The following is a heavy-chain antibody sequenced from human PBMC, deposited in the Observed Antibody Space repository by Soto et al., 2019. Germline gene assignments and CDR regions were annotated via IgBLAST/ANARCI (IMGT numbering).Heavy chain of an antibody. J-gene: IGHJ6*02. CDR3: ARDSSPTYYYYYGMDV. CDR2: IWYDGSNK. Sequence: GGSLRLSCAASGFTFSSYGMHWVRQAPGKGLEWVAVIWYDGSNKYYADSVKGRFTISRDNSKNTLYLQMNSLRAEDTAVYYCARDSSPTYYYYYGMDVWGQGTKVTV. D-gene: IGHD6-13*01. V-gene: IGHV3-33*01. CDR1: GFTFSSYG.